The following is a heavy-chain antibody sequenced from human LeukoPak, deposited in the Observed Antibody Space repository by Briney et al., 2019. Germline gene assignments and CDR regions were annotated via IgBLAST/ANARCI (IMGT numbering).Heavy chain of an antibody. Sequence: GESLRLSCAASGFTFSSYAMHWVRQAPGKGLEWVAVISYDGSNKYYADSVKGRFTISRGNSKNTLYLQMNSLRAEDTAVYYCARKLAGHYFDYWGQGTLVTVSS. CDR1: GFTFSSYA. CDR2: ISYDGSNK. CDR3: ARKLAGHYFDY. V-gene: IGHV3-30*01. J-gene: IGHJ4*02. D-gene: IGHD6-19*01.